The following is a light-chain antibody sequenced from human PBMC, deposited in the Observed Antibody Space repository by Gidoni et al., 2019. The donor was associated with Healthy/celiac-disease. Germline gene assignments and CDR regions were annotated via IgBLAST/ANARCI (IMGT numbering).Light chain of an antibody. CDR2: DVS. V-gene: IGLV2-11*01. Sequence: QSALTQPRSVSGSPGQSVTISCTGTSRDVGGYNYVSWYHQHPGKAPKLMIYDVSKRPSGVPDRFSGSKSGNTASLTISGLQAEDEADYYCCSYAGSYTFGVVFGGGTKLTVL. J-gene: IGLJ2*01. CDR1: SRDVGGYNY. CDR3: CSYAGSYTFGVV.